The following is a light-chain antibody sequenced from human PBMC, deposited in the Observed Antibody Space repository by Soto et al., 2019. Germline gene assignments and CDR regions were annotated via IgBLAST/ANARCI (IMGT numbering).Light chain of an antibody. CDR2: GAS. Sequence: EIVMTQSPATLSVSPGERATLSCRASQSVSSNLAWYQQKPGQAPRLLIYGASTRATGIPARFSGSGSGTEFTLTINSLQSEDFAVYYCQQYINWPRTFGQGTKVDI. CDR1: QSVSSN. V-gene: IGKV3-15*01. CDR3: QQYINWPRT. J-gene: IGKJ1*01.